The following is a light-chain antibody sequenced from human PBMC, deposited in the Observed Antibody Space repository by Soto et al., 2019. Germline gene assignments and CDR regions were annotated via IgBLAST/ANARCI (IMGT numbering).Light chain of an antibody. CDR1: QSVSINS. V-gene: IGKV3-20*01. J-gene: IGKJ1*01. CDR3: HYGNSPPWT. Sequence: DIVLTQSPGALSLSPGEGATLSCRASQSVSINSLAWYQQKPGQAPRLLIPGASSRATGIPGRFSASGSGTDFSLTISRLEPEDFAVYYCHYGNSPPWTFGQGTRVEIK. CDR2: GAS.